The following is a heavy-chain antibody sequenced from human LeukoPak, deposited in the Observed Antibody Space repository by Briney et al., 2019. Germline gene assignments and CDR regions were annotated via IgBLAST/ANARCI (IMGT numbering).Heavy chain of an antibody. CDR2: IYYSGST. CDR1: GGSISSGGYY. V-gene: IGHV4-31*03. D-gene: IGHD4-17*01. CDR3: AREVMTTGAMNWFDP. J-gene: IGHJ5*02. Sequence: SQTLSLTCTVSGGSISSGGYYWSWIRQHPGKGLAWIGYIYYSGSTYYNPSLKSRVTISVDTSKNQFSLKLSSVTAADTAVYYCAREVMTTGAMNWFDPWGQGTLVTVSS.